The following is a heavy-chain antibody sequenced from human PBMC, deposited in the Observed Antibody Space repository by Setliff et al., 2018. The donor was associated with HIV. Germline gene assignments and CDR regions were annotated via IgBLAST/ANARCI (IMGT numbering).Heavy chain of an antibody. D-gene: IGHD1-26*01. V-gene: IGHV4-34*01. CDR3: ARGVERNYFYYYYMDF. Sequence: LSLTCAVYGGALSAYYWSWIRQSPGKGLEWIGEISHSGSTKYNPSLRSRVTISVDTSKNQFSLKLSSVTAADTAVYYCARGVERNYFYYYYMDFWGKGTTVTVSS. CDR2: ISHSGST. J-gene: IGHJ6*03. CDR1: GGALSAYY.